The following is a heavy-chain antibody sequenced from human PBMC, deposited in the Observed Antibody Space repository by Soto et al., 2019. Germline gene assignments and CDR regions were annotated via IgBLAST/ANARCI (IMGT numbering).Heavy chain of an antibody. Sequence: QVQLVESGGGVVQPGRSLRVSCAASEFPFSNYGMHWVRQAPGKGLEWVAHISYDGSNKHYADSVKGRFTISRDNSKNMLFLQMSSLRTEDTAVYYCAGGQYYFDYCGQGTRVSVSS. D-gene: IGHD2-15*01. V-gene: IGHV3-30*03. CDR1: EFPFSNYG. J-gene: IGHJ4*02. CDR2: ISYDGSNK. CDR3: AGGQYYFDY.